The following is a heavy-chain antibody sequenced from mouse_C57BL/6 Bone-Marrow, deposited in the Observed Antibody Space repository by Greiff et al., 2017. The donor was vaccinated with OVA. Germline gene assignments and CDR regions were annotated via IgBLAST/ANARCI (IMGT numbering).Heavy chain of an antibody. J-gene: IGHJ1*03. CDR1: GYTFTDYN. CDR3: ARAGITTDWYFDV. Sequence: VHVKQSGPELVKPGASVKIPCKASGYTFTDYNMDWVKQSHGKSLEWIGDINPNNGGTIYNQKFKGKATLTVDKSSSTAYMELRSLTSEDTAVYYCARAGITTDWYFDVWGTGTTVTVSS. V-gene: IGHV1-18*01. CDR2: INPNNGGT. D-gene: IGHD1-1*01.